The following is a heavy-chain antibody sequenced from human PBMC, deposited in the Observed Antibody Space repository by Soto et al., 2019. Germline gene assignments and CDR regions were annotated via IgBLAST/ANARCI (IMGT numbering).Heavy chain of an antibody. CDR3: ARAQWDILTGYYSGPDYYYGMDV. J-gene: IGHJ6*02. CDR2: INSDGSST. Sequence: GGSLRLSCAASGFTFSSYWMHWVRQAPWKGLVWVSRINSDGSSTSCADSVKGRFTISRDNAKNTLYLQMNSLRAEDTAVYYCARAQWDILTGYYSGPDYYYGMDVWGQGTTVTVSS. D-gene: IGHD3-9*01. CDR1: GFTFSSYW. V-gene: IGHV3-74*01.